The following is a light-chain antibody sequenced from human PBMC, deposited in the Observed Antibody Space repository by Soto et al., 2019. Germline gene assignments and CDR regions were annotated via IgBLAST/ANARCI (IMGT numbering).Light chain of an antibody. CDR3: QQHNNWPWT. V-gene: IGKV3-15*01. J-gene: IGKJ1*01. CDR1: QSVSNN. CDR2: GAS. Sequence: MTQSPSTLSASVGDAVTITCRASQSVSNNLAWYQQKPGQAPRLLIYGASTRATGIPARFSGSGSGTEFTLSISSLQSEDFAVYHCQQHNNWPWTFGQGTKVDNK.